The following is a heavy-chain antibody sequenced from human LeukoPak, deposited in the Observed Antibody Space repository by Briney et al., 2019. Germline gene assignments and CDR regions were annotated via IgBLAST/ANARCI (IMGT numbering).Heavy chain of an antibody. CDR2: IYYSGST. D-gene: IGHD6-13*01. CDR3: ARTPRSSSWYLAY. Sequence: SETLSLTCTVSGGSISSSSYYWGWIRQPPGKGLEWIGSIYYSGSTNYNPSLKSRVTISVDTSKNQFSLKLSSVTAADTAVYYCARTPRSSSWYLAYWGQGTLVTVSS. CDR1: GGSISSSSYY. J-gene: IGHJ4*02. V-gene: IGHV4-39*07.